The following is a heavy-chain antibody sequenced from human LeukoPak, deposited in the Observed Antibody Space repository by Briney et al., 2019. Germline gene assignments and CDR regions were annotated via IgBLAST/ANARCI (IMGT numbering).Heavy chain of an antibody. V-gene: IGHV1-46*01. CDR1: GHTFTSYY. D-gene: IGHD4-17*01. J-gene: IGHJ3*02. Sequence: GASVTVSFTCSGHTFTSYYIHWVRQAPGQGLEWMGIINTSGGSTSYALKFQGRVTITSDESTNKLYMELSSLRAEDTAAYYYARISDGDPEGAFDIWGEGTMVTVSS. CDR3: ARISDGDPEGAFDI. CDR2: INTSGGST.